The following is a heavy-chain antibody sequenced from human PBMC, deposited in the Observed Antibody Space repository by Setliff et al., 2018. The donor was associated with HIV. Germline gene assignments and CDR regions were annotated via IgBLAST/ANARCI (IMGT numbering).Heavy chain of an antibody. J-gene: IGHJ4*02. V-gene: IGHV4-34*01. CDR2: VSHRGNT. CDR1: GGSFSGFY. CDR3: ARLLVAGMLFDY. Sequence: PSETLSLTCAVYGGSFSGFYWIWIRQPPRKGLEWIGEVSHRGNTEYNPSLQSRVAISLDTSKTQFSLKLTSVTAADTAVYYCARLLVAGMLFDYWGQGTLVTVSS. D-gene: IGHD2-15*01.